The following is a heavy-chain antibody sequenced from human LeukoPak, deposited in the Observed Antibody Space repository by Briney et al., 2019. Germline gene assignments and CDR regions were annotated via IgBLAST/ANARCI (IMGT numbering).Heavy chain of an antibody. J-gene: IGHJ3*02. CDR2: ISGSGGST. CDR1: GFXFSSYA. Sequence: PGGSLRLSCEASGFXFSSYAISWVRQAPGKGLEWVSGISGSGGSTHYADSVKDRFTISRDNSKNTLYLQMNSLRAEDTAVYYCASSGSYADAFDIWGQGTMVTVSS. CDR3: ASSGSYADAFDI. D-gene: IGHD1-26*01. V-gene: IGHV3-23*01.